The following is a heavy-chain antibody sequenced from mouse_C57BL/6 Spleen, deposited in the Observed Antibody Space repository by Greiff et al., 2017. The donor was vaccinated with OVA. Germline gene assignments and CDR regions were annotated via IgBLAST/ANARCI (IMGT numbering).Heavy chain of an antibody. D-gene: IGHD2-4*01. CDR3: ASYDYEGDFDY. J-gene: IGHJ2*01. V-gene: IGHV1-7*01. CDR2: INPSSGYT. CDR1: GYTFTSYW. Sequence: VQRVESGAELAKPGASVKLSCKASGYTFTSYWMHWVKQRPGQGLEWIGYINPSSGYTKYNQKFKDKATLTADKSSSTAYMQLSSLTYEDSAVYYCASYDYEGDFDYWGQGTTLTVSS.